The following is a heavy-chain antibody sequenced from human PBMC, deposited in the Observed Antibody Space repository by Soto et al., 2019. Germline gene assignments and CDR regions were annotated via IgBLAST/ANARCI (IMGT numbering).Heavy chain of an antibody. CDR1: GYTFSDYY. Sequence: GGSLRLSCAASGYTFSDYYLSWIRQAPGKGLEWISYIDTSSTKIYYADSVRGRFTISRDNGKNSLFLEMNNLRVEDTAVYFCASHYDLWTGYLSPVDYWGRGTLVTVSS. J-gene: IGHJ4*02. V-gene: IGHV3-11*01. CDR3: ASHYDLWTGYLSPVDY. D-gene: IGHD3-3*01. CDR2: IDTSSTKI.